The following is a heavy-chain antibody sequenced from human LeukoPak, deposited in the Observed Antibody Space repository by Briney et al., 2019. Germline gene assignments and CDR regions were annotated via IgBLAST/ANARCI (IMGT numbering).Heavy chain of an antibody. CDR2: ISYDGSNK. CDR3: AKDFAGYRNGSYYGMDV. V-gene: IGHV3-30*18. Sequence: GGSLRLSCAASGFIFSSYGMHWVRQAPGKGLEWVAVISYDGSNKYYADSVKGRFTISRDNSKNMLYLQMNSLRAEDTAVYYCAKDFAGYRNGSYYGMDVWGQGTTVTVSS. D-gene: IGHD5-18*01. CDR1: GFIFSSYG. J-gene: IGHJ6*02.